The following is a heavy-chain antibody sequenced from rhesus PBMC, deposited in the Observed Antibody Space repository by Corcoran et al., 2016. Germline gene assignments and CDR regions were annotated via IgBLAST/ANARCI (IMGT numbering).Heavy chain of an antibody. Sequence: EVQLVESGGGLAKPGGSLRLSCAASGFSFCVYYLYWVRQAPGKGLEWVSGISYTGGSTYYADSVKGRFTISRENAKNTLYLQMDSLRAEDTAVYYCAREEARIVGATTGFDYWGQGVLVTVSS. CDR1: GFSFCVYY. CDR2: ISYTGGST. CDR3: AREEARIVGATTGFDY. V-gene: IGHV3S18*01. J-gene: IGHJ4*01. D-gene: IGHD1-44*02.